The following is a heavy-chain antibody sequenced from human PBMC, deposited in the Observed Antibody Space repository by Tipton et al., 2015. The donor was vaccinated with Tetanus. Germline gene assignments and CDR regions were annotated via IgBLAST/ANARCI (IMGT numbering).Heavy chain of an antibody. Sequence: TLSLTCTVSGGSISTYHWNWIRQSPGKGLEWIGYIDYFGTTKYNPSLKSRVTISVDTSKNQFSLNLTSVTAADTALFYCARVDSANDRIDHWGQGTLVTVSS. CDR1: GGSISTYH. CDR3: ARVDSANDRIDH. V-gene: IGHV4-59*12. J-gene: IGHJ4*02. D-gene: IGHD5-12*01. CDR2: IDYFGTT.